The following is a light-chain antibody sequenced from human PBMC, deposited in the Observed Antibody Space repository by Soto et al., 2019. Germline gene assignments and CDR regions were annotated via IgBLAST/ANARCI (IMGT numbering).Light chain of an antibody. CDR2: EVS. CDR3: SSYTTSSTVI. CDR1: SSDVGFYNY. V-gene: IGLV2-14*03. Sequence: QSALTQPASVSGSPGQSITISCTGTSSDVGFYNYVSWYQQHPGKAPKLMIYEVSNRPSGVSYRFSGSKSGNTAPLTISGLQAEDEADYYCSSYTTSSTVIFGGGTKVTVL. J-gene: IGLJ2*01.